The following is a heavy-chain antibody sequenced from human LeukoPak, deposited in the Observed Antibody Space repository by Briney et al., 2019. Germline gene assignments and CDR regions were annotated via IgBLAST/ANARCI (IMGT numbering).Heavy chain of an antibody. J-gene: IGHJ4*02. CDR2: IKTIAHGGTR. D-gene: IGHD3-10*01. CDR1: GFTFSNAW. Sequence: PGGSLRLSCAASGFTFSNAWMYWVRQAPGKGLQWVGRIKTIAHGGTRDYAAPVKDRFTISRDDSQNTFYLQMNGLKTEDAALYYCTTDAGSLPCYLKFWGQGTLVTVSS. V-gene: IGHV3-15*01. CDR3: TTDAGSLPCYLKF.